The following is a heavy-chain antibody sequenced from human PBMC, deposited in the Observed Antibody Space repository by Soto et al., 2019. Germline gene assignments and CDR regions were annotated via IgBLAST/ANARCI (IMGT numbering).Heavy chain of an antibody. CDR3: AKDSDPVSTSSGDV. J-gene: IGHJ6*02. D-gene: IGHD6-25*01. CDR2: ISGSGGST. Sequence: GWSLRLACASSGFTFISYAMSWVRQAPGKGLEWVSAISGSGGSTYYADSVKGRFTISRDNSKNTLYLQMNSLRAEDTAVYYCAKDSDPVSTSSGDVWGQGTTVTVSS. V-gene: IGHV3-23*01. CDR1: GFTFISYA.